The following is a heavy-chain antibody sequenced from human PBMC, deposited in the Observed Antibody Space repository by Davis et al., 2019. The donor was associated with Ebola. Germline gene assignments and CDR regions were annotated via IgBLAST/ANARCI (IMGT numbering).Heavy chain of an antibody. D-gene: IGHD2-2*01. CDR2: IYYSGST. CDR1: GGSISSSSYY. CDR3: ARDCSSTSCPFDP. Sequence: PSETLSLTCTVSGGSISSSSYYWSWIRQHPGKGLEWIGYIYYSGSTYYNPSLKSRVTISVDTSKNQFSLKLSSVTAADTAVYYCARDCSSTSCPFDPWGQGTLVTVSS. V-gene: IGHV4-31*03. J-gene: IGHJ5*02.